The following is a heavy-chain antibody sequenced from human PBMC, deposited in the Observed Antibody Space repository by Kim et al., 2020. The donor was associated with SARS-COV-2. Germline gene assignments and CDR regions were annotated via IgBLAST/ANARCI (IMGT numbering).Heavy chain of an antibody. J-gene: IGHJ3*02. CDR1: GFTFDDYA. CDR3: AKAQLWFGELLNAFDI. Sequence: GGSLRLSCAASGFTFDDYAMHWVRQAPGKGLEWVSGISWNSGSIGHADSVKGRFTISRDNAKNSLYLQMNSLRAEDTALYYCAKAQLWFGELLNAFDIWGQGTMVTFSS. V-gene: IGHV3-9*01. D-gene: IGHD3-10*01. CDR2: ISWNSGSI.